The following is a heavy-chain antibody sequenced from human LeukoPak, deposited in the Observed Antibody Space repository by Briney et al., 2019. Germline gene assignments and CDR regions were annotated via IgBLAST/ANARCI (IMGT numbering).Heavy chain of an antibody. Sequence: ASVKVSCKGTGYKFTAYYMHWVRQAPGQEVEGMGCFNPNSDGENYAQEFQGRVTMTRDTSISTAYMELSRLRSDDTAVYFCARDLYYGSGTDHGDACDIWGQGTMVTVSS. J-gene: IGHJ3*02. CDR1: GYKFTAYY. CDR2: FNPNSDGE. D-gene: IGHD3-10*01. V-gene: IGHV1-2*02. CDR3: ARDLYYGSGTDHGDACDI.